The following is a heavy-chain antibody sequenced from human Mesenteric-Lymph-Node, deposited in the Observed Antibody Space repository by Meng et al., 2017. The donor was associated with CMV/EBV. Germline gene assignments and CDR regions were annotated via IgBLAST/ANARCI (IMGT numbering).Heavy chain of an antibody. V-gene: IGHV3-21*01. CDR1: GFTFSSYS. CDR3: ARVESSGYYYETYYFDY. J-gene: IGHJ4*02. Sequence: GESLKISCAASGFTFSSYSMNWVRQAPGKGLEWVSSISSSSSYIYYADSVKGRFTISRDNAKNSLYLQMNSLRAEDTAVYYCARVESSGYYYETYYFDYWGQGTLVTISS. D-gene: IGHD3-22*01. CDR2: ISSSSSYI.